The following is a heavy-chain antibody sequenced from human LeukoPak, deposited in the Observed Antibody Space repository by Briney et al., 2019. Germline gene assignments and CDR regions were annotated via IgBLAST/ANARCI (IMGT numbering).Heavy chain of an antibody. CDR2: IGSSGGTT. J-gene: IGHJ4*02. V-gene: IGHV3-23*01. D-gene: IGHD5-24*01. Sequence: GGSLRLSCAASGFTFSSYALIWVRQPSGRGLEWVSAIGSSGGTTYYAASVMGRFTISRDNSKNALFLQMNSLRVEDTAIYYCAKLYNSYSTDWGQGTLVTVSS. CDR3: AKLYNSYSTD. CDR1: GFTFSSYA.